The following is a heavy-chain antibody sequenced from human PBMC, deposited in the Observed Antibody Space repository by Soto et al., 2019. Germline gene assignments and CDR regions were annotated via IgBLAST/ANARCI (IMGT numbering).Heavy chain of an antibody. CDR2: VYYTGIT. CDR1: GGSISSSAYY. J-gene: IGHJ3*01. Sequence: QMHLLESGPGLVKPSETLSLTYTVSGGSISSSAYYWGWIRQSPGKGLEWIGSVYYTGITDYKSSLESRISISADTSRNQLSLRLNSMTAADTGIYFCARQGRPGYCTGGNCYPTFDVWGQGTLVTVSS. V-gene: IGHV4-39*01. D-gene: IGHD2-8*02. CDR3: ARQGRPGYCTGGNCYPTFDV.